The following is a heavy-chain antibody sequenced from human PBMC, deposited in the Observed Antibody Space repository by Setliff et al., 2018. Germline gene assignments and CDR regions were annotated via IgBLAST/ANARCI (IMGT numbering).Heavy chain of an antibody. V-gene: IGHV4-31*03. D-gene: IGHD3-22*01. CDR3: ARHPHYDSSGYRDY. CDR2: IYYSGST. J-gene: IGHJ4*02. Sequence: SETLSLTCTVSGGSISSGGYYWSWIRQHPGKGLEWIGYIYYSGSTYYNPSLRSRVTISVDTSKNQFSLKLSSVTAADTAVYYCARHPHYDSSGYRDYWGQGTLVTVSS. CDR1: GGSISSGGYY.